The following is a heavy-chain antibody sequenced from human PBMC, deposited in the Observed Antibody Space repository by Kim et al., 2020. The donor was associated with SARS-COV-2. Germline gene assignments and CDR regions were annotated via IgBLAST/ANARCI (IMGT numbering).Heavy chain of an antibody. Sequence: GGSLRLSCAASGFTFSSYAMHWVRQAPGKGLEWVAVISYDGSNKYYADSVKGRFTISRDNSKNTLYLQMNSLRAEDTAVYYCARESSYEGFDPWGQGTLVTVSS. V-gene: IGHV3-30-3*01. D-gene: IGHD5-12*01. CDR2: ISYDGSNK. CDR3: ARESSYEGFDP. J-gene: IGHJ5*02. CDR1: GFTFSSYA.